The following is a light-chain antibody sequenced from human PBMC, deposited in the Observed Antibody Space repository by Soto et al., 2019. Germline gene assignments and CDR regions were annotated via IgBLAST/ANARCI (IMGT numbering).Light chain of an antibody. CDR3: SSYAGSNNFV. CDR1: SGDIGTYNL. Sequence: QSALTQPASVSGSPEQSITISCTGTSGDIGTYNLVSWYQQYPGKAPQLIIYEGSERPSGVPDRFSGSKSSNTASLTVSGLQAEDEADYYCSSYAGSNNFVFGTGTKLTVL. CDR2: EGS. V-gene: IGLV2-14*02. J-gene: IGLJ1*01.